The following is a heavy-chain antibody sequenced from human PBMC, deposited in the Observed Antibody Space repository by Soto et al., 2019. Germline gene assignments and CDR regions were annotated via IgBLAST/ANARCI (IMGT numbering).Heavy chain of an antibody. Sequence: GGSLRLSCAASGFTFSSYSMNWVRQAPGKGLEWVSSISSSSSYIYYADSVKGRFTISRDNAKNSLYLQMNSLRAEDTAVYYCASPDYDSSLVPPPAFDYWGQGTLVTVSS. J-gene: IGHJ4*02. D-gene: IGHD3-22*01. V-gene: IGHV3-21*01. CDR3: ASPDYDSSLVPPPAFDY. CDR2: ISSSSSYI. CDR1: GFTFSSYS.